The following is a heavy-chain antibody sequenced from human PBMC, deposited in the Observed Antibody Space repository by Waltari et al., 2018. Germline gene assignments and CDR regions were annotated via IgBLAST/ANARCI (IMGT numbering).Heavy chain of an antibody. CDR2: ISYDGSNK. CDR3: ATGYSSGWHLDY. V-gene: IGHV3-30*03. J-gene: IGHJ4*02. Sequence: QVQLVESGGGVVQPGRSLRLSCAASGFTFSSYGMHWVRQAPGNGLEWVAVISYDGSNKYYADSVKGRFTISRDNSKNTLYLQMNSLRAEDTAVYYCATGYSSGWHLDYWGQGTLVTVSS. CDR1: GFTFSSYG. D-gene: IGHD6-19*01.